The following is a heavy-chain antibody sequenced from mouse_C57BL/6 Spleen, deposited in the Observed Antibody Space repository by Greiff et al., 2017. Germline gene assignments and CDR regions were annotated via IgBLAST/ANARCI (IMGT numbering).Heavy chain of an antibody. D-gene: IGHD1-1*01. V-gene: IGHV1-62-2*01. CDR3: ARREGYDGSRGAMDY. CDR1: GYTFTEYT. J-gene: IGHJ4*01. Sequence: QVQLQQSGAELVKPGASVKLSCKASGYTFTEYTIHWVKQRSGQGLEWIGWFYPGSGSIKYNENFTDKATLTADKSSSTVYMELSRLTSEDSAVYFCARREGYDGSRGAMDYWGQGTSVTVSS. CDR2: FYPGSGSI.